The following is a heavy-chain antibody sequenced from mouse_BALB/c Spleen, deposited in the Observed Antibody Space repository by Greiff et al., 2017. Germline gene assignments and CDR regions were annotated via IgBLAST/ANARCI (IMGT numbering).Heavy chain of an antibody. Sequence: EVQLQQSGAELVKPGPSVKLSCTASGFNITDTYMHWVKQRLEQGLEWIGRIDPENGNTKYDPKFQGKATITADTSSNTAYLQLSSLTSEDTAVYYCASRSTMSTTGEYYAMDYWGQGTSVTVSS. CDR2: IDPENGNT. V-gene: IGHV14-3*02. CDR1: GFNITDTY. J-gene: IGHJ4*01. D-gene: IGHD2-4*01. CDR3: ASRSTMSTTGEYYAMDY.